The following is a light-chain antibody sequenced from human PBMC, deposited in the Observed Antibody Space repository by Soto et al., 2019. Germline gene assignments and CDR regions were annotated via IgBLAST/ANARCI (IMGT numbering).Light chain of an antibody. CDR1: QSISVTY. Sequence: EIVLTQSPGTLSLSPGERATLSCRASQSISVTYLAWYQQKPGQAPRLLIYTTSIRATGIPDRFSGSGSGTDFTLTISRLEPEDFAVYYCQQYGNTPRTFGQGTKVDIK. V-gene: IGKV3-20*01. CDR3: QQYGNTPRT. J-gene: IGKJ1*01. CDR2: TTS.